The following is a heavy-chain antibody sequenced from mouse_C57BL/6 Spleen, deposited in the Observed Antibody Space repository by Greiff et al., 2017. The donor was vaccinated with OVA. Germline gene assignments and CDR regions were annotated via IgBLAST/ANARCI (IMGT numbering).Heavy chain of an antibody. V-gene: IGHV1-26*01. Sequence: EVQLQQSGPELVKPGASVKISCKASGYTFTDYYMNWVKQSHGKSLEWIGDINPKNGGTSYNQKFKGKATLTVDKSSSTAYMELRSLTSEDSAVYYCARSGLGEDDYWGQGTTLTVSS. CDR2: INPKNGGT. D-gene: IGHD3-3*01. J-gene: IGHJ2*01. CDR3: ARSGLGEDDY. CDR1: GYTFTDYY.